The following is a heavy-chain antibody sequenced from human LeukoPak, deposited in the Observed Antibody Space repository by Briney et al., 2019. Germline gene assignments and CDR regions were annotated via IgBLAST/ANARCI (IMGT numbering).Heavy chain of an antibody. J-gene: IGHJ4*02. CDR2: ISDNGGST. CDR3: VKDNEAGGSPFDR. D-gene: IGHD1-1*01. V-gene: IGHV3-64D*06. Sequence: PGGPLRLSCSASGFILRSHAMHWVRQAPGKGLEYVSRISDNGGSTYYADSVKGRFTISRDNSKNTLYLQMSSLRAVDTAVYYCVKDNEAGGSPFDRWGQGTLVTVSS. CDR1: GFILRSHA.